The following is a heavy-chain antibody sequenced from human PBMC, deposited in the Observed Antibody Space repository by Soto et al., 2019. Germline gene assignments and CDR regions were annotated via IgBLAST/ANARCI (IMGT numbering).Heavy chain of an antibody. V-gene: IGHV3-9*01. CDR3: VKEGSGWYSRGCFDF. J-gene: IGHJ3*01. CDR2: ITWNSGTP. Sequence: GGSLRLSCAASGFTFDDYAMHWVRQAPGKGLEWVSGITWNSGTPGYADSVKGRFTISRDNAKNSLYLQMNSLRVEDTAIYYCVKEGSGWYSRGCFDFWGRGTMVTVSS. CDR1: GFTFDDYA. D-gene: IGHD6-19*01.